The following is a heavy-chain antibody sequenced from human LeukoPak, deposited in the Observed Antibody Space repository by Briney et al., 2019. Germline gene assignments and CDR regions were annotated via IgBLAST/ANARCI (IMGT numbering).Heavy chain of an antibody. Sequence: SETLSLTCTVSGGSININSYYWGWIRQPPGKGLEWIGSINYSGTTYYNPSLKSRVTISIDTSKNQFSLKLSSVTAADTAVYYCTRGSIAYYYMDVWGKGTTVTISS. CDR1: GGSININSYY. D-gene: IGHD3-22*01. CDR2: INYSGTT. V-gene: IGHV4-39*07. J-gene: IGHJ6*03. CDR3: TRGSIAYYYMDV.